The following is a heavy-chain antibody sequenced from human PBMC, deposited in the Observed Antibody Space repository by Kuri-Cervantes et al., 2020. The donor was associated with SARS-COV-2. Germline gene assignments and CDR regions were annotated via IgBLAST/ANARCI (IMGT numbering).Heavy chain of an antibody. J-gene: IGHJ4*01. CDR3: ARLTDTHVYFDY. V-gene: IGHV3-7*03. D-gene: IGHD3-16*01. CDR2: IKQDGNER. Sequence: GESLKISCSVSGFIFGDYAMGWFRQAPGKGLEWVANIKQDGNERHSVDSVEGRFTISRDNTKNSIYLQMNRLRPEDTAVYFCARLTDTHVYFDYWGRGTLVTVSS. CDR1: GFIFGDYA.